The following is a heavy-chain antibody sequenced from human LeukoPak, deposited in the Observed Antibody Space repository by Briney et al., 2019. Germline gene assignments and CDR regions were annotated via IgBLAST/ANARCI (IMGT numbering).Heavy chain of an antibody. V-gene: IGHV3-7*03. CDR1: GFTFTSYW. CDR3: ARETNDWNFDY. D-gene: IGHD1-1*01. Sequence: GGSLRLSCAASGFTFTSYWMHWIRQAPGKGLEWVANMKQDGSERYYVDSVKGRFTISIDNAKNSLFLQMNSLRVEDTAVYYCARETNDWNFDYWGQGTLVTVSS. J-gene: IGHJ4*02. CDR2: MKQDGSER.